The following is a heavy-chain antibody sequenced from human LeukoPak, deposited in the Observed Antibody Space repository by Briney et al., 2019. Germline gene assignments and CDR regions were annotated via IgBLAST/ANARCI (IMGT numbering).Heavy chain of an antibody. CDR3: ANQKDPDYYYYGMDF. V-gene: IGHV1-69*04. J-gene: IGHJ6*02. CDR2: ITPILGIA. Sequence: ASVKVSCKASGGTFSRHVISWVRQAPGQGLEWMGRITPILGIANYAQKFQGRVTITADKSTSTAYMELSSLRSEDTAVYYCANQKDPDYYYYGMDFWGQGTTVTVSS. CDR1: GGTFSRHV.